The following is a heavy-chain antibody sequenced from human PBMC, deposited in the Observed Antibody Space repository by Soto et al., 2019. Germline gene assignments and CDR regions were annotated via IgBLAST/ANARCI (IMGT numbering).Heavy chain of an antibody. CDR1: GGSINSGSYY. J-gene: IGHJ4*02. CDR3: ARLLYDSRGYYYFDY. D-gene: IGHD3-22*01. Sequence: PSETLSLTCTVSGGSINSGSYYWGWIRQPPGKGLEWIASIHYNGSPYNNPSLKSRVSMSVDTSKNQFSLKLSSVTAADTAVYYCARLLYDSRGYYYFDYWGQGTLVTVS. CDR2: IHYNGSP. V-gene: IGHV4-39*01.